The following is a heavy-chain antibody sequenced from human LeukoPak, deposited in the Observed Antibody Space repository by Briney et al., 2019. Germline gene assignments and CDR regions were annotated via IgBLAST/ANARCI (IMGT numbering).Heavy chain of an antibody. Sequence: ASVKVSCKASGGTFSSYAISWVRQAPGQELEWMGGIIPIFGTANYAQKFQGRVTITADESTSTAYMELSSLRSEDTAVYYCARRDPQGGYSYGYGFDYWGQGTLVTVSS. CDR1: GGTFSSYA. J-gene: IGHJ4*02. CDR3: ARRDPQGGYSYGYGFDY. V-gene: IGHV1-69*13. D-gene: IGHD5-18*01. CDR2: IIPIFGTA.